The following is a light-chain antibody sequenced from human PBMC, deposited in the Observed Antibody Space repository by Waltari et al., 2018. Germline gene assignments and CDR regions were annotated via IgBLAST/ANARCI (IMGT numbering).Light chain of an antibody. CDR3: YSTDSSGNHYV. CDR1: ALPQKY. Sequence: SYELTQPPSVSVSPGQTARIPSPGDALPQKYPYWYQQKSGQAPVLVIYEDSKRPSGIPERFSGSSSGTMATLTISGAQVEDEADYYCYSTDSSGNHYVFGTGTKVTVL. V-gene: IGLV3-10*01. J-gene: IGLJ1*01. CDR2: EDS.